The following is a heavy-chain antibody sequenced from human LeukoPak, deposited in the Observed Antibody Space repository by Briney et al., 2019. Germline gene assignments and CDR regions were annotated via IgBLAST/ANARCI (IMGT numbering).Heavy chain of an antibody. D-gene: IGHD3-3*01. V-gene: IGHV1-69*13. CDR2: IIPIFGTA. CDR1: GYSFNTYG. J-gene: IGHJ3*02. CDR3: ARDQKTYYDFWSGYSSAFDI. Sequence: SVKVSCKASGYSFNTYGMTWVRQAPGQGLEWMGGIIPIFGTANYAQKFQGRVTITADESTSTAYMELSSLRSEDTAVYYCARDQKTYYDFWSGYSSAFDIWGQGTMVTVSS.